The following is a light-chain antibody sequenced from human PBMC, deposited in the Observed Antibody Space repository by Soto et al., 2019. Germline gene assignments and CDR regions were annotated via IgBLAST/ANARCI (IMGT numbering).Light chain of an antibody. CDR2: DAS. Sequence: IVSAQFPDTLCYPPRQIPTLSCRASQSISSYLAWYQQKPGQAPRLLIYDASNRASGIPARFSGSGSGTDFTLTISSLEPEDFAVYYCHKRSGWPLTFGGGTKVDIK. CDR3: HKRSGWPLT. J-gene: IGKJ4*01. V-gene: IGKV3-11*01. CDR1: QSISSY.